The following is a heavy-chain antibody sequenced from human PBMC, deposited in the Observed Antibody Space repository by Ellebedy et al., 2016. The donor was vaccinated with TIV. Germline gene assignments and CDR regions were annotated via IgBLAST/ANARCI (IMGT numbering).Heavy chain of an antibody. V-gene: IGHV3-48*02. J-gene: IGHJ6*02. D-gene: IGHD3-10*01. CDR1: GFTFSSYN. CDR3: ARAPITMVRGVITHYYYYGMDV. Sequence: GGSLRLSXAASGFTFSSYNMNWVRQAPGKGLEWVSYISSVLTIYYADSVKGRFTISRDNAKNSLYLQLNSLRDEDTAVYYCARAPITMVRGVITHYYYYGMDVWGQGTTATVSS. CDR2: ISSVLTI.